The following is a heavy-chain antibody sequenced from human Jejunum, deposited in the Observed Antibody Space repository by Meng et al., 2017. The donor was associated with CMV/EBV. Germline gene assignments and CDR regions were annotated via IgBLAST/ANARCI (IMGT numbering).Heavy chain of an antibody. V-gene: IGHV4-31*03. D-gene: IGHD6-19*01. J-gene: IGHJ4*02. CDR2: IYYSGST. CDR1: GGSVSSGGYY. Sequence: QVHLQDSGPGLVKPSQTLSLTCTVSGGSVSSGGYYWTWIRQHPGKGLEWFGHIYYSGSTFYNPSLKRRVIISIGTSKNQFSLNLRSVTAADTAVYYCARVSSGWDYFDYWGQGTLVTVSS. CDR3: ARVSSGWDYFDY.